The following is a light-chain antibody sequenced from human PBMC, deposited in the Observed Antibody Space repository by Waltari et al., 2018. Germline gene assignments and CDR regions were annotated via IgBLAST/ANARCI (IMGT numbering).Light chain of an antibody. Sequence: EIVMTQSPATQSVSPGESATLSCRASQSVSRNLAWYQQKPGQAPRLLIFGASTRATGIPDRFSGNGSGTDFTLTISSLQSEDFAVYYCQQYDNWPPYTFGQGTKLEIK. J-gene: IGKJ2*01. CDR3: QQYDNWPPYT. CDR1: QSVSRN. V-gene: IGKV3-15*01. CDR2: GAS.